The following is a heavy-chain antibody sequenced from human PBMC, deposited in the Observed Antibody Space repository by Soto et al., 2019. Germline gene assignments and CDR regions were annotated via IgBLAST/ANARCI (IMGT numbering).Heavy chain of an antibody. V-gene: IGHV1-8*01. CDR1: GYTITSYE. D-gene: IGHD3-10*01. CDR3: ARGYYYGSGSYYITYYYYGMDV. Sequence: ASVEVTCTASGYTITSYEINWARQAPGKGLEWMGWMNPNSGNTGYAQKFQGRVTMTRNTSISTAYMELSSLRSEDTAVYYCARGYYYGSGSYYITYYYYGMDVWGQGTTVTVSS. J-gene: IGHJ6*02. CDR2: MNPNSGNT.